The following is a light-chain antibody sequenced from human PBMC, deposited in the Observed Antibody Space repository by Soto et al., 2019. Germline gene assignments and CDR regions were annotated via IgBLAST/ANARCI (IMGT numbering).Light chain of an antibody. J-gene: IGLJ1*01. CDR3: GTWDNSLNTYV. V-gene: IGLV1-51*01. Sequence: QSVLTQPASVSAAPGQRVTVSCSGSSSNIGNTYVSLYQQLPGTAPKLLIYDNDKRPSGILDRFSGSKSGTSATLDITGLQTGDEADYYCGTWDNSLNTYVFGSGTKVTVL. CDR1: SSNIGNTY. CDR2: DND.